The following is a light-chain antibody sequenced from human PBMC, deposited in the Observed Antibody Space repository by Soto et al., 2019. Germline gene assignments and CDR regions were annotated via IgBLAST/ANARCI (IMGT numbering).Light chain of an antibody. V-gene: IGLV2-23*01. CDR1: SSDFGSYNL. CDR3: CSYAGSSTYV. CDR2: EDS. Sequence: QSALTQPASVSGSPGQSSTISCTGTSSDFGSYNLVSWYQQHPGKAPKLMIYEDSKRPSGVSNRFSGSKSGNTASLTISGLQAEDDADYCCCSYAGSSTYVFGTGTKVTVL. J-gene: IGLJ1*01.